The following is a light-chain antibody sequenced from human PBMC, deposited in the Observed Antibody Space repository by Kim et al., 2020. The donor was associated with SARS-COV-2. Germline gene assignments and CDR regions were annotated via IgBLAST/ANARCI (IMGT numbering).Light chain of an antibody. V-gene: IGKV3-11*01. J-gene: IGKJ4*01. CDR1: QSVSTY. CDR3: QQRSSWPLT. CDR2: DAS. Sequence: LSPGERATLSCRASQSVSTYLAWYQQRSGQAPRVLIYDASNRATGIPARFSGSGSGTDFTLTISSLQPEDFAVYYCQQRSSWPLTFGGGTKVYIK.